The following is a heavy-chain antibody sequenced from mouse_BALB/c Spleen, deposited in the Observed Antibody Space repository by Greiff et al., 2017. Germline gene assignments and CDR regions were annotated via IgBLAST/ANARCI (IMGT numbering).Heavy chain of an antibody. V-gene: IGHV3-1*02. CDR1: GYSITSGYS. Sequence: VQLKESGPDLVKPSQSLSLTCTVTGYSITSGYSWHWIRQSPGNKLEWMGYIHYSGSTNYNPSLKSRISITRDTSKNQIFLQLNSVTTEDTATYYGARYPYYYGSSPRYFDVWGAGTTVTVSS. J-gene: IGHJ1*01. CDR2: IHYSGST. D-gene: IGHD1-1*01. CDR3: ARYPYYYGSSPRYFDV.